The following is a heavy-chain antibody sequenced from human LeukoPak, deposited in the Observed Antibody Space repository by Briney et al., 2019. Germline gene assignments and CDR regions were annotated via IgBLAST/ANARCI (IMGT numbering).Heavy chain of an antibody. V-gene: IGHV3-30-3*01. CDR3: ARGDHYDSSAYSYYIDY. D-gene: IGHD3-22*01. J-gene: IGHJ4*02. Sequence: GGSLRLSCATSGFTFSVYTMHWVRQAPGKGLEWVAVMSYDGSHIYYADSVKGRFTISRDNSKNTLYLQMNSLRAEDTALYYCARGDHYDSSAYSYYIDYWGQGTLVTVSS. CDR2: MSYDGSHI. CDR1: GFTFSVYT.